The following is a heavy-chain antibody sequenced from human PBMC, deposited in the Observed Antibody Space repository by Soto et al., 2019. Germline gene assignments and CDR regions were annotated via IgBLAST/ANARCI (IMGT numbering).Heavy chain of an antibody. D-gene: IGHD3-10*01. CDR1: GGSISSGGYY. CDR3: ASGGDHGSGSYYPNFDY. Sequence: QVQLQESGPGLVKPSQTLSLTCTVSGGSISSGGYYWSWIRQHPGKGLEWIGYIYYSGSTYYNPSLKSRVTISVDTSKNQFSLKLSSVTAADTAVYYCASGGDHGSGSYYPNFDYWGQGTLVTVSS. CDR2: IYYSGST. J-gene: IGHJ4*02. V-gene: IGHV4-31*03.